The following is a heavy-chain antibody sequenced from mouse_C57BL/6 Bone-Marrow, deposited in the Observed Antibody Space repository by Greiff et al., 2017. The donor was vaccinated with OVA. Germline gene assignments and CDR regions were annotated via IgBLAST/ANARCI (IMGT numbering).Heavy chain of an antibody. CDR1: GYTFTSYW. Sequence: QVQLQQPGAELVKPGASVKMSCKASGYTFTSYWITWVKQRPGQGLEWIGDIYPGSGSTNYNEKFKSKATLTVDTSSSTAYMQLSSLTSEDSAVYYCARSLYYYGSSCAMDYWGQGTSVTVSS. CDR2: IYPGSGST. J-gene: IGHJ4*01. CDR3: ARSLYYYGSSCAMDY. D-gene: IGHD1-1*01. V-gene: IGHV1-55*01.